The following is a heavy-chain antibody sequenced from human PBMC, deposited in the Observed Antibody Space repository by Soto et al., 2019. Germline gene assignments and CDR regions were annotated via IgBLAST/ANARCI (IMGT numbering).Heavy chain of an antibody. CDR3: ARQKLWMATINNDAFDI. Sequence: GESLKISCKGLGYSFTNYWIAWVRQMPGQGLEWMGIIYPGDSDTTYNPSFQGHVTISADKSISTAYLQWASLEASDTAMYYCARQKLWMATINNDAFDIWGQGTMVTVSS. CDR2: IYPGDSDT. CDR1: GYSFTNYW. J-gene: IGHJ3*02. V-gene: IGHV5-51*01. D-gene: IGHD2-21*01.